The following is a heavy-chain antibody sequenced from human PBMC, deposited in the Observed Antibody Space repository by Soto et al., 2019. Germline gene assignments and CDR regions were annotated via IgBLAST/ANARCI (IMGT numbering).Heavy chain of an antibody. V-gene: IGHV4-59*01. CDR1: GGSIRNYY. Sequence: PSETLSLTCTVSGGSIRNYYWSWIRQPPGKGLEWIGYIYYSGSTNYNPSLKSRVTISVDTSKNQFSLKLSSVTAADTAVYYCARDLDSSGDYYYGMDVWGQGTTVTVSS. CDR3: ARDLDSSGDYYYGMDV. CDR2: IYYSGST. D-gene: IGHD6-19*01. J-gene: IGHJ6*02.